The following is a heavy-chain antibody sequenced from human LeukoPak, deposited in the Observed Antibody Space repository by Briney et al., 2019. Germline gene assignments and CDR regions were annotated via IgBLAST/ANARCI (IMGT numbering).Heavy chain of an antibody. CDR2: VSYDGSNK. CDR1: GFTFSSYG. J-gene: IGHJ4*02. V-gene: IGHV3-33*01. CDR3: ARAFSGYKDY. D-gene: IGHD3-22*01. Sequence: SGGSLRLSCAASGFTFSSYGIHWVRQPPGKGLEWVAVVSYDGSNKYYADSVKGRFTISRDNSKNTLYLQMNSLRAEDTALYYCARAFSGYKDYWGQGTLVTVSS.